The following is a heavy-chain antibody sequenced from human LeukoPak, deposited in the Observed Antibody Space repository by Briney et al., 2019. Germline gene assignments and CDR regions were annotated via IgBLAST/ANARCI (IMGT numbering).Heavy chain of an antibody. CDR3: ARESYDSPHAFDI. CDR2: ISYDGSNK. D-gene: IGHD5-12*01. CDR1: GFTFSSYA. J-gene: IGHJ3*02. Sequence: PGGSLRLSCAASGFTFSSYAMHCVRQAPGKGLEWVAVISYDGSNKYYADSVKGRFTISRDNSKNTLYLQMNILRAEDTAVYYCARESYDSPHAFDIWGQGTVVTVSS. V-gene: IGHV3-30-3*01.